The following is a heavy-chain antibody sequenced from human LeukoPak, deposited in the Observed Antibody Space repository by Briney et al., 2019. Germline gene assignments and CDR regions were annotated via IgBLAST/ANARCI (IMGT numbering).Heavy chain of an antibody. CDR3: ARGNRYCSSTSCSLKGDNWFDP. Sequence: ASVKVSCKASGYTLTSYGISWVRQAPGQGLEWMGWISAYNGNTNYAQKLQGRVTMTTDTSTSTAYMELRSLRSDDTSVYYCARGNRYCSSTSCSLKGDNWFDPWGQGTLVTVSS. V-gene: IGHV1-18*01. CDR2: ISAYNGNT. D-gene: IGHD2-2*01. J-gene: IGHJ5*02. CDR1: GYTLTSYG.